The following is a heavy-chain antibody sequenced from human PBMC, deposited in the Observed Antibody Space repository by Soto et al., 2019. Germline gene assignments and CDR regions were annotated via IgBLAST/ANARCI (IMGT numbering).Heavy chain of an antibody. J-gene: IGHJ4*02. Sequence: ETLSLTFVVSGGCITSYHWSWIGQFPGKGLEWIAYTAYTGSTNYNPSLKSRVTISADKSKNQFSLKLSSVNAADTAVYYCARAEVTAMVNLEYYFDYWGQGTLVTVSS. CDR1: GGCITSYH. CDR2: TAYTGST. CDR3: ARAEVTAMVNLEYYFDY. D-gene: IGHD5-18*01. V-gene: IGHV4-59*12.